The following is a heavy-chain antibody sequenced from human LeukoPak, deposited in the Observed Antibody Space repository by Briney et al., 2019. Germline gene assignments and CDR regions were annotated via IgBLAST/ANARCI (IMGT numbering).Heavy chain of an antibody. CDR3: ARVGRWEPPSGMDV. J-gene: IGHJ6*02. D-gene: IGHD1-26*01. CDR2: IIPIVDIA. Sequence: SVKVSCTASGGTFSSYAISWVRQAPGQGLEWMGRIIPIVDIANYAQKFQGRVTITADKSTSTAYMELSSLRSEDTAVYYCARVGRWEPPSGMDVWGQGTTVTVSS. CDR1: GGTFSSYA. V-gene: IGHV1-69*04.